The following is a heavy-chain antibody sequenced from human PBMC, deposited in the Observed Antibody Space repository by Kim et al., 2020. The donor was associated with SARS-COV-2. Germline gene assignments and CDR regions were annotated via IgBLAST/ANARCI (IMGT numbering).Heavy chain of an antibody. CDR2: IIPIFGTA. Sequence: SVKVSCKASGGTFSSYAISWVRQAPGQGLEWMGGIIPIFGTANYAQKFQGRVTITADESTSTAYMELSSLRSEDTAVYYCARDGEVRSSSWQYYFDYWGQGTLVTVSS. D-gene: IGHD6-13*01. J-gene: IGHJ4*02. CDR1: GGTFSSYA. V-gene: IGHV1-69*13. CDR3: ARDGEVRSSSWQYYFDY.